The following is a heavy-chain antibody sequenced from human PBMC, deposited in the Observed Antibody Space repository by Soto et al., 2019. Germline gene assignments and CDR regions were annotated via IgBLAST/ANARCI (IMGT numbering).Heavy chain of an antibody. CDR3: ARTQSSGWLPYYYYGMDV. CDR1: GYTFTSYD. V-gene: IGHV1-8*01. Sequence: QVQLVQSGAEVKKPGASVKVSCKASGYTFTSYDINWVRQATGQGLEWMGWMNPNSGNTGYAQKFQGRVTMTRNTXIXTXXMELSSLRSEDTAVYYCARTQSSGWLPYYYYGMDVWGQGTTVTVSS. J-gene: IGHJ6*02. CDR2: MNPNSGNT. D-gene: IGHD6-19*01.